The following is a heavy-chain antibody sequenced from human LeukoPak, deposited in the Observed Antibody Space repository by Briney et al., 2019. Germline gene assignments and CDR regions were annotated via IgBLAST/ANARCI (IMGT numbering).Heavy chain of an antibody. CDR3: AKDGGPYGSGRGFDY. V-gene: IGHV3-30*02. CDR1: GFTFSTYS. D-gene: IGHD3-10*01. Sequence: GGSLRLSCAASGFTFSTYSMHWVRQAPGKGLEWVTFIRYDGINKYYADSVEGRFTVSRDNSKNALYLQMDSLRAEDTAVYYCAKDGGPYGSGRGFDYWGQGTLVIVSS. J-gene: IGHJ4*02. CDR2: IRYDGINK.